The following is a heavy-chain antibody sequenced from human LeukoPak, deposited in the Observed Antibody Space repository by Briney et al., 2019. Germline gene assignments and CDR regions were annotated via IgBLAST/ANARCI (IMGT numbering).Heavy chain of an antibody. CDR2: IYYSGST. Sequence: SETLSLTCTISGGSVSDYYWSWIRQSPGKGLEWIGYIYYSGSTNYNPSLKSRVTISVDTSKNQFSLKLSSVTAADTAVYYCARGDYYDSSGYYGYWGQGTLVTVSS. CDR3: ARGDYYDSSGYYGY. D-gene: IGHD3-22*01. J-gene: IGHJ4*02. CDR1: GGSVSDYY. V-gene: IGHV4-59*02.